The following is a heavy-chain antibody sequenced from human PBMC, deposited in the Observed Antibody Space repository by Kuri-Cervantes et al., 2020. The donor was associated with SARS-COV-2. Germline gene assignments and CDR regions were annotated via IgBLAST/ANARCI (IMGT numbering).Heavy chain of an antibody. CDR2: ISYDGSNK. V-gene: IGHV3-30-3*01. CDR1: GFSLSRYT. D-gene: IGHD6-19*01. Sequence: GESLKISCAASGFSLSRYTMSWVRQAPGKGLEWVAVISYDGSNKYYADSVKGRFTISRDNSKNTLYLQMNSLRAEDTAVYYCASERQWLVLGGLFDYWGQGTLVTVSS. J-gene: IGHJ4*02. CDR3: ASERQWLVLGGLFDY.